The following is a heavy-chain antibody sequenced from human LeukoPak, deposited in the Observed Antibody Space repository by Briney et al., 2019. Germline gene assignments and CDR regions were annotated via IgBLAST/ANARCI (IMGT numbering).Heavy chain of an antibody. CDR3: AKDQPSCGTTKSCYTGNFDY. V-gene: IGHV3-23*01. CDR2: LSHSRGNT. J-gene: IGHJ4*02. CDR1: GFTYSNYA. Sequence: PGGSLRLSCAASGFTYSNYAMSWVRQAPGKGLEWVSALSHSRGNTYCADSVKGRFTISRDNSKNTLYLQMNSLRAEDTAVYYCAKDQPSCGTTKSCYTGNFDYWGQGTLVTVSS. D-gene: IGHD2-2*02.